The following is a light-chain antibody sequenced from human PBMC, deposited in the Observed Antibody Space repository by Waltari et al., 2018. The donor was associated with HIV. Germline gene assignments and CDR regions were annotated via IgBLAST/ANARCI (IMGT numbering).Light chain of an antibody. CDR1: QSVSNNY. Sequence: ELVLTQSPGTLSLSPGERATLSCRASQSVSNNYFAWYQQKPGQAPRLLIYGASSRATGSPDRFSGSGSGTDFTLTISRLEPEDFAVYYCQQYGTSPLTFGGGTNVDMK. CDR3: QQYGTSPLT. CDR2: GAS. V-gene: IGKV3-20*01. J-gene: IGKJ4*01.